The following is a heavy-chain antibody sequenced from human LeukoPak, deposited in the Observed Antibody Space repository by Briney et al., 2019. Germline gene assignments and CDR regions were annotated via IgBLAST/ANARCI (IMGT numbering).Heavy chain of an antibody. V-gene: IGHV4-59*11. CDR2: IHYSGRT. CDR3: VRENYFDK. Sequence: SETLSLTCAVYGGSFSGHYWGWIRQPPGKGLEWIGYIHYSGRTDYKPSLKSRLTLSVDTSRSRFSLKLRSVSAADTAVYYCVRENYFDKWGRGTLVTVSS. CDR1: GGSFSGHY. J-gene: IGHJ4*02.